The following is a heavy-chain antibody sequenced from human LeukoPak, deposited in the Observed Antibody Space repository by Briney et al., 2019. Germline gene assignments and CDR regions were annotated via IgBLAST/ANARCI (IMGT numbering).Heavy chain of an antibody. CDR1: GFTFSSYE. V-gene: IGHV3-48*03. D-gene: IGHD3-10*01. Sequence: GGSLRLSCAASGFTFSSYEMNWVRQAPGKGLEWVLYISSSGSTIYYADSVKGRFTISRDNAKNSLYLQMNSLRAEDTAVYYCARVLTMVRGVTGYWGQGTLVTVSS. J-gene: IGHJ4*02. CDR3: ARVLTMVRGVTGY. CDR2: ISSSGSTI.